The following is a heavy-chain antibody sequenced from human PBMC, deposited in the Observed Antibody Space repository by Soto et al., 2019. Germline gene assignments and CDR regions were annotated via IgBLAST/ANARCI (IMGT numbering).Heavy chain of an antibody. Sequence: QLQLQESGPGLVKPSATLSLTCTVSGGSISSSSYYWGWIRQPPGKGLEWIGSIYYSGSTYYNPYLKSRVTISVDTSKNQVSLKLSSVTAADTAVYYCARSNPEYSSSGYWFDPWGQGTLVTVSS. D-gene: IGHD6-13*01. V-gene: IGHV4-39*01. J-gene: IGHJ5*02. CDR2: IYYSGST. CDR3: ARSNPEYSSSGYWFDP. CDR1: GGSISSSSYY.